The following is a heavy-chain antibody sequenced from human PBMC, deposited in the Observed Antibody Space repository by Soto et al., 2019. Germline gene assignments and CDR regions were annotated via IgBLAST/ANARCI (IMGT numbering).Heavy chain of an antibody. Sequence: GASVKVSCKASGGTFSSYAISWLRQAHGQGLEWMGGIIPIFGTANYAQKFQGRVTITEEKSRSTAXMQLSSLRSEDTPVYCCATYYDSTGYYYYWGQGTLVTVSS. CDR3: ATYYDSTGYYYY. J-gene: IGHJ4*02. CDR1: GGTFSSYA. V-gene: IGHV1-69*06. CDR2: IIPIFGTA. D-gene: IGHD3-22*01.